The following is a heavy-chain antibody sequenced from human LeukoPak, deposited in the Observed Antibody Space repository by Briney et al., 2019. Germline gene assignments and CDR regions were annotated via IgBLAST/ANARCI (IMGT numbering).Heavy chain of an antibody. CDR1: GFSFSTYA. CDR2: LSGSGAST. D-gene: IGHD2-2*01. J-gene: IGHJ4*02. Sequence: GGSLRLSCAASGFSFSTYAMTWVRQAPGKGREWVSALSGSGASTFYADSVKGRFTISRDNSKNTLYLQMNSLRAEDTAVYYCARGPKVPTPTYYFDYWGQGTLVTVSS. V-gene: IGHV3-23*01. CDR3: ARGPKVPTPTYYFDY.